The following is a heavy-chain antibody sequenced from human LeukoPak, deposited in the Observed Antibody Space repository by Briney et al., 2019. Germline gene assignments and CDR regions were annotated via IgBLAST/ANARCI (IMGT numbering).Heavy chain of an antibody. D-gene: IGHD5-18*01. J-gene: IGHJ4*02. CDR2: IKQDGSEK. CDR3: ARASYSYGYSLDY. CDR1: GFTFSSYW. V-gene: IGHV3-7*03. Sequence: GGSLRLSCAASGFTFSSYWMGWVRRAPGKGLEWVANIKQDGSEKYYVDSVKGRFTISRDNAKNSLYLQMNSLRAEDTAVYYCARASYSYGYSLDYWGQGTLVTVSS.